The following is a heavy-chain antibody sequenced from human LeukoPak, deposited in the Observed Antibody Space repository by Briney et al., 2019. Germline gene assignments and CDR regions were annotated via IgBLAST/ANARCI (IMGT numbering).Heavy chain of an antibody. Sequence: SETLSLTCAVYGGSFSDYYWTWIRQPPGKGLEWIGEINHSGSTNYNPSLRSRVTISVDTSKNQFSLKLSFVTAADTSVYYCARLNVGIAAASRKSYYYYMDVWGKGTTVTISS. CDR3: ARLNVGIAAASRKSYYYYMDV. J-gene: IGHJ6*03. CDR2: INHSGST. CDR1: GGSFSDYY. D-gene: IGHD6-13*01. V-gene: IGHV4-34*01.